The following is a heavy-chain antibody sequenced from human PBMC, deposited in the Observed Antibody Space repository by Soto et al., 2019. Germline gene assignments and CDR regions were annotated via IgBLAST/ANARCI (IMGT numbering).Heavy chain of an antibody. CDR3: ARDPNYYDSSDDYYYGMDV. CDR2: IIPIFGTA. CDR1: GGTFSSYA. Sequence: QVQLVQSGAEVKKPGSSVKVSCKASGGTFSSYAISWVRQAPGQGLEWMGGIIPIFGTANYAQKFQGRVTITEDESTSTAYMELSSLRSEDTAVYYCARDPNYYDSSDDYYYGMDVWGQGTTVTVSS. J-gene: IGHJ6*02. D-gene: IGHD3-22*01. V-gene: IGHV1-69*12.